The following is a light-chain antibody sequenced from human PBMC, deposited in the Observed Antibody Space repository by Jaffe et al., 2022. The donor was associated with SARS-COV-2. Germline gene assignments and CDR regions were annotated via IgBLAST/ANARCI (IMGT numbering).Light chain of an antibody. CDR3: QVWDSSVV. CDR2: RDS. V-gene: IGLV3-9*01. J-gene: IGLJ3*02. Sequence: SYELTQPLSVSVALGQTARITCGGNNIGSKNVHWYQQKPGRAPVLVIYRDSNRPSGIPERFSGSNSGDPATLTISRAQAGDEADYFCQVWDSSVVFGGGTKLTVL. CDR1: NIGSKN.